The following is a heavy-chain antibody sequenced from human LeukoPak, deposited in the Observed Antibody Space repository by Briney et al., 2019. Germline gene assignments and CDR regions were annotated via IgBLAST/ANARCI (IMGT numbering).Heavy chain of an antibody. CDR1: GFTFSSYS. J-gene: IGHJ4*02. V-gene: IGHV3-21*01. CDR3: ARLVGATDY. D-gene: IGHD1-26*01. CDR2: ISSSSSYK. Sequence: PGGSLRLSCAASGFTFSSYSMNWVRQAPGKGLEWVSSISSSSSYKYYADSVKGRFTISRDNAKNSLYLQMNSLRAEDTAVYYCARLVGATDYWGQGTLVTVSS.